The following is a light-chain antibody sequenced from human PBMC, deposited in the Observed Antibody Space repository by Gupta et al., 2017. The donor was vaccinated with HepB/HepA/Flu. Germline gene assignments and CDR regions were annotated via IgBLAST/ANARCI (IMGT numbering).Light chain of an antibody. J-gene: IGKJ3*01. CDR1: QGISSY. V-gene: IGKV1-9*01. Sequence: DIQLTQSPSFLSASVGDRVTIPCRASQGISSYLAWYQQKPGKAPKLLIYAASTVQSGVPSRFSGSGYGTEFTLTISSRQPEDFATYYCQQRNSYLLTFGPGTXVDIK. CDR2: AAS. CDR3: QQRNSYLLT.